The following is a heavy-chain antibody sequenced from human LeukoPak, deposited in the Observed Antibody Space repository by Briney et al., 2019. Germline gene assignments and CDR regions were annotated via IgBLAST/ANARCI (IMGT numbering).Heavy chain of an antibody. J-gene: IGHJ5*02. CDR1: GFTFSSYW. V-gene: IGHV3-7*01. Sequence: AGGSLRLSCVASGFTFSSYWMSWVRQAPGKGLEWVANIKQDGSEKYYVDSVKGRFTISRDNAKNSLYLQMSSLRAEDTAVYYCARVPAAIFTRGWFDPWGQGTLVTVSS. D-gene: IGHD2-2*02. CDR2: IKQDGSEK. CDR3: ARVPAAIFTRGWFDP.